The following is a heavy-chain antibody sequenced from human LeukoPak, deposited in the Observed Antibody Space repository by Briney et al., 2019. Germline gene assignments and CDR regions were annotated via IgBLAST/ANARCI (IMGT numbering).Heavy chain of an antibody. D-gene: IGHD1-26*01. CDR3: ARDAWLVGATNLYYFDY. J-gene: IGHJ4*02. CDR1: GYTFTGYY. Sequence: GASVKVSCKASGYTFTGYYMHWVRQAPGQGLGWMGWINPNSGGTNYAQKFQGRVTMTRDTSISTAYMELSRLRSDDSAVYYCARDAWLVGATNLYYFDYWGQGTLVTVSS. CDR2: INPNSGGT. V-gene: IGHV1-2*02.